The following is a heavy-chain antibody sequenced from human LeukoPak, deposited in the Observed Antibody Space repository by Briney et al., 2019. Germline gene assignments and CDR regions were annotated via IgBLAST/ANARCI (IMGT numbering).Heavy chain of an antibody. Sequence: SETLSLTCTVSGGSISSYYWSWIRQPPGKGLEWIGYIYYSGSTNYNPSLKSRVTISVDTSKNQFSLKLGSVTAADTAVYYCARADYDILTGYYLFDYWGQGTLVTVSS. V-gene: IGHV4-59*01. CDR1: GGSISSYY. D-gene: IGHD3-9*01. CDR3: ARADYDILTGYYLFDY. CDR2: IYYSGST. J-gene: IGHJ4*02.